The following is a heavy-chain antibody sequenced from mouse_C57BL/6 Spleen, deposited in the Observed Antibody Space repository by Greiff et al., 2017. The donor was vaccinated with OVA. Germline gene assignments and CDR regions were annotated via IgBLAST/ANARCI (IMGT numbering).Heavy chain of an antibody. CDR1: GYTFTSYW. D-gene: IGHD1-1*01. J-gene: IGHJ3*01. CDR2: IYPGSGST. V-gene: IGHV1-55*01. CDR3: ARKGDYYGSSYVGWFAY. Sequence: QVQLQQPGAELVKPGASVKMSCKASGYTFTSYWITWVKQRPGQGLEWIGDIYPGSGSTNYNEKFKSKATLTVDTSSSTAYMQLSSLTSEDSAVYYCARKGDYYGSSYVGWFAYWGQGTLVTVSA.